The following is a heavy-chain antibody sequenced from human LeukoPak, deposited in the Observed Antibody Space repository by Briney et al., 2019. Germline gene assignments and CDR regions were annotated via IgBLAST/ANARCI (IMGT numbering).Heavy chain of an antibody. CDR2: INRNSGGT. Sequence: ASVKVSCKASGYTFTGYYIHWVRQAPGQGLEWMGWINRNSGGTNYAQKFQGRVTITRNTSISTAFMELSSLRSEDTAVYYCARRAVGNSHYYSMDVWGKGTTVTVSS. CDR1: GYTFTGYY. D-gene: IGHD6-19*01. V-gene: IGHV1-2*02. J-gene: IGHJ6*03. CDR3: ARRAVGNSHYYSMDV.